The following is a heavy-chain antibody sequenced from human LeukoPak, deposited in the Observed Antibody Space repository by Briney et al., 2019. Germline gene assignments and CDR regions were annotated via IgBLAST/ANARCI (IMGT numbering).Heavy chain of an antibody. D-gene: IGHD2-21*02. J-gene: IGHJ4*02. Sequence: ASVKVSCKASGYTFTVYYIHWVRQAPGQGLEWMGRINPNSVGTNYAQMFQGRVTMTRDTSISTAYIELSRLSSDDTAVYYCARDGKETADRNTALDYWGQGSLVTVSS. CDR3: ARDGKETADRNTALDY. CDR1: GYTFTVYY. V-gene: IGHV1-2*06. CDR2: INPNSVGT.